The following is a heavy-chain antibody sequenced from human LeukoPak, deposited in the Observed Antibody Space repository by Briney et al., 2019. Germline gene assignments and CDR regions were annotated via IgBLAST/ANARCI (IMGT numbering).Heavy chain of an antibody. J-gene: IGHJ4*02. V-gene: IGHV1-3*01. CDR1: GYTFTNYA. D-gene: IGHD6-13*01. CDR2: INAGSGNT. CDR3: ARGGPYGSRSYHFDY. Sequence: ASVKVSCKASGYTFTNYAMSWVRQAPGQRLEWMGWINAGSGNTKYSQKFQGRVTMTRDTSASTAYMELSSLGSEDTAVYYCARGGPYGSRSYHFDYWGQGTLVTVSS.